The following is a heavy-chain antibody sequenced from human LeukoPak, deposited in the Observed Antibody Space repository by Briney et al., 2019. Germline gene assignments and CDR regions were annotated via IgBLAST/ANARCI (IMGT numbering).Heavy chain of an antibody. D-gene: IGHD2-21*01. Sequence: ASVKVSCKTSGYSFTDYYMHWVRQAPGQGLEWMGWINPNSGGTSSAQKFQGRVTMTRDTSITAVYMEVSWLTSDDTAIYYCARADRLHGGPYLIGPWGQGTLVTVSS. CDR1: GYSFTDYY. V-gene: IGHV1-2*02. CDR2: INPNSGGT. J-gene: IGHJ5*02. CDR3: ARADRLHGGPYLIGP.